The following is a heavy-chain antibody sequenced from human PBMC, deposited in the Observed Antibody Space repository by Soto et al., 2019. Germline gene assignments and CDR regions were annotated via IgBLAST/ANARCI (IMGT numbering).Heavy chain of an antibody. D-gene: IGHD2-15*01. J-gene: IGHJ5*02. CDR3: ARGVRYCSGGSCAIPPKNWFDP. CDR1: GGSFSGYY. V-gene: IGHV4-34*01. Sequence: TSETLSLTCAVYGGSFSGYYWSWIRQPPGKGLEWIGEINHSGSTNYNPSLKSRVTISVDTSKNQFSLKLSSVTAADTAVYYCARGVRYCSGGSCAIPPKNWFDPWGQGTLVTVS. CDR2: INHSGST.